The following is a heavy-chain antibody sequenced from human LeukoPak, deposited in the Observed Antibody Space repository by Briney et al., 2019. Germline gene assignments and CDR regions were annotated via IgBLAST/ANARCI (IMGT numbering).Heavy chain of an antibody. CDR2: IYPGDSDT. J-gene: IGHJ4*02. CDR3: ARLGIAAREPVDY. Sequence: GESLKTSCKGSGYSFTSYWIGWVRQMPGKGLEWMGIIYPGDSDTGYSPSFQGQVTISADKSISTAYLQWSSLKASDTAMYYCARLGIAAREPVDYWGQGTLVTVSS. D-gene: IGHD6-6*01. V-gene: IGHV5-51*01. CDR1: GYSFTSYW.